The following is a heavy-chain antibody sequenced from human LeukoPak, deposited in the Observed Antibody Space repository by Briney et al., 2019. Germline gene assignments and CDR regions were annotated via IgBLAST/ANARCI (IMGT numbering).Heavy chain of an antibody. CDR2: ISYDGSNK. Sequence: GGSLRLSCAGSGFTFSSYSMNWVRQAPGKGLEWVAVISYDGSNKYYADSVKGRFTISRDNSKNTLYLQMNSLRAEDTAVYYCARDRSTGGQQQLALDYWGQGTLVTVSS. J-gene: IGHJ4*02. V-gene: IGHV3-30-3*01. D-gene: IGHD6-13*01. CDR3: ARDRSTGGQQQLALDY. CDR1: GFTFSSYS.